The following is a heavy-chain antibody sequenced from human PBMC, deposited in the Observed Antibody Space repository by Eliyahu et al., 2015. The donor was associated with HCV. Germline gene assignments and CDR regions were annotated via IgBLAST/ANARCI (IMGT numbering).Heavy chain of an antibody. CDR2: IIPILGIA. D-gene: IGHD3-10*01. CDR3: ASAATMVRGVIFSERYYYYGMDV. J-gene: IGHJ6*02. CDR1: GGTFSSYT. V-gene: IGHV1-69*02. Sequence: QLVQSGAEVKKPGSSVKVSCKASGGTFSSYTISWVRQAPGQGLEWMGRIIPILGIANYAQKFQGRVTITADKSTSTAYMELSSLRSEDTAVYYCASAATMVRGVIFSERYYYYGMDVWGQGTTVTVSS.